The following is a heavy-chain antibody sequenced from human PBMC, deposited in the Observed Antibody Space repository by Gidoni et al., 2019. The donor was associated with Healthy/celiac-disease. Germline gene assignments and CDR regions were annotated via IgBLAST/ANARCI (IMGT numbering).Heavy chain of an antibody. CDR2: IWYDGSNK. D-gene: IGHD1-1*01. J-gene: IGHJ6*02. Sequence: QVQLVESGGGVVKPGRSLRLSCAASGFTFSSYGMHWVRQAPGKGLEWVAVIWYDGSNKYYADSVKGRFTISRDNSKNTLYLQMNSLRAEDTAVYYCARDHRQLDRVIYYYYGMDVWGQGTTVTVSS. V-gene: IGHV3-33*01. CDR1: GFTFSSYG. CDR3: ARDHRQLDRVIYYYYGMDV.